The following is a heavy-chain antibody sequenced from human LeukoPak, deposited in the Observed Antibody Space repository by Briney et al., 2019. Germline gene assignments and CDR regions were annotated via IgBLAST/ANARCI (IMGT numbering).Heavy chain of an antibody. CDR3: ARDADPSAYYGSGSSIDH. Sequence: SGTLSLTCTVSGFSITSGHYWGWIRQPPGKGLEWIGSIYHSGSTYYNPSLKRRATISVDTSKRQFPLRLSSVTAADTAVYYCARDADPSAYYGSGSSIDHWSQGTLVTVSS. D-gene: IGHD3-10*01. V-gene: IGHV4-38-2*02. CDR1: GFSITSGHY. J-gene: IGHJ4*02. CDR2: IYHSGST.